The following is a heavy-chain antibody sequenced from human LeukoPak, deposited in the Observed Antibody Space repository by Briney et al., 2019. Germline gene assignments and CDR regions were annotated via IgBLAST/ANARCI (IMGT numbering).Heavy chain of an antibody. CDR3: AKEVTISRYFDL. CDR2: ISWNSGSI. J-gene: IGHJ2*01. CDR1: GFTFDDYA. V-gene: IGHV3-9*01. Sequence: PGRSLRLSCAASGFTFDDYAMHWVRQAPGKGLEWVSGISWNSGSIGYADSVKGRFTISRDNAKNSLYLQMNSLRAEDTALYYCAKEVTISRYFDLWGRGTLVTDSS. D-gene: IGHD3-10*01.